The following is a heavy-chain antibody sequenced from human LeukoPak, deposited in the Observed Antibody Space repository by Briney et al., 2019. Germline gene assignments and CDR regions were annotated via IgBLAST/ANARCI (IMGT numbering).Heavy chain of an antibody. CDR1: GYILSHYD. J-gene: IGHJ3*01. CDR2: INPNSLIP. CDR3: ARIRDYSSGSYRAFDL. D-gene: IGHD3-10*01. V-gene: IGHV1-8*01. Sequence: GASVKVSCKASGYILSHYDINWVRQAPGQGLEYMGWINPNSLIPGYARKFRGRLTLTMDTSIRTAYMELSGLTYDDTAIYYCARIRDYSSGSYRAFDLWGQGTMVTVSS.